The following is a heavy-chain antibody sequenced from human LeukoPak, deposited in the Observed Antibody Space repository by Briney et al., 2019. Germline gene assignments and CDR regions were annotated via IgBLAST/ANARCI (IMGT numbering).Heavy chain of an antibody. CDR3: ARESIGGNCSSTSCYVLDYYYGMDV. CDR2: IIPIFGTA. D-gene: IGHD2-2*01. Sequence: GASVKVSCKASGGTFSSYAISWVRQAPGQGLEWMGGIIPIFGTANYAQKFQGRVTITADESTSTAYMELSSLRSEDTAVYYCARESIGGNCSSTSCYVLDYYYGMDVWGQGTTVTVSS. CDR1: GGTFSSYA. J-gene: IGHJ6*02. V-gene: IGHV1-69*13.